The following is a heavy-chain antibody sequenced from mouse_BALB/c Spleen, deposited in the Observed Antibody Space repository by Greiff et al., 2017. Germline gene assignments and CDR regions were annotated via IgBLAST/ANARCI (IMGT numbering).Heavy chain of an antibody. V-gene: IGHV1S137*01. CDR2: ISTYYGDA. CDR1: GYTFTDYA. Sequence: QVQLQQSGAELVRPGVSVKISCKGSGYTFTDYAMHWVKQSHAKSLEWIGVISTYYGDASYNQKFKGKATMTVDKSSSTAYMELARLTSEDSAIYYCARGAYYDHDGAMDYWGQGTSVTVSS. D-gene: IGHD2-4*01. J-gene: IGHJ4*01. CDR3: ARGAYYDHDGAMDY.